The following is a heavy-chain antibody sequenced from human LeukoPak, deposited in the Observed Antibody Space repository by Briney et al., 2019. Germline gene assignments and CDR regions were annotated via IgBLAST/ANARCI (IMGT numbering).Heavy chain of an antibody. CDR2: IIPIFGTA. CDR3: ATPGLIGAFDI. CDR1: GGTFSSYA. D-gene: IGHD2-21*01. Sequence: ASVKVSCKASGGTFSSYAISWVRQAPGQGLEWMGGIIPIFGTANYAQKFQGRVTITTDESTSTAYKELSSLRAEDTAVYYCATPGLIGAFDIWGQGTMVTVSS. V-gene: IGHV1-69*05. J-gene: IGHJ3*02.